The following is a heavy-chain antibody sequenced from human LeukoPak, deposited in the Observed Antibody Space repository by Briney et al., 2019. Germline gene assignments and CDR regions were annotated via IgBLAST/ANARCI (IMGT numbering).Heavy chain of an antibody. Sequence: PGGSLRLSCATSGFTFSDHYMTWIRQAPGKGLETVSYIYNGGDTIYYADSVRGRFTISRDNAESSLYLQMNSLRAEDTAVYYCARADRLGAALLASFDYWGQGTLVTVSS. CDR2: IYNGGDTI. V-gene: IGHV3-11*04. CDR1: GFTFSDHY. D-gene: IGHD3-16*01. CDR3: ARADRLGAALLASFDY. J-gene: IGHJ4*02.